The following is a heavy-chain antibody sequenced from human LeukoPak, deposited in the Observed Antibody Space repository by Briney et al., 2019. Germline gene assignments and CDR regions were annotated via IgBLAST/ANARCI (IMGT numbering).Heavy chain of an antibody. J-gene: IGHJ4*02. Sequence: GRSLRLSCAASGFTFSSYAIHWVRQAPGKGLEWVAVISYDGSNKYYADSVKGRFTISRGNSKNTLYLQINSLRGEDTAVYYCARDRSQRAYSYGPDGEWGQGTLVTVSS. CDR2: ISYDGSNK. CDR3: ARDRSQRAYSYGPDGE. D-gene: IGHD5-18*01. CDR1: GFTFSSYA. V-gene: IGHV3-30*01.